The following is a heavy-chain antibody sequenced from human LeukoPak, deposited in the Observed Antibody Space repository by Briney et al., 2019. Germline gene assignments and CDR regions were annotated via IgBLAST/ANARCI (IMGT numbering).Heavy chain of an antibody. D-gene: IGHD3-10*01. CDR3: ARDRVMVRGVIERHYYGMDV. Sequence: GGSLRLSCAASGFTFSSYAMSWVRQAPGEGLEWVSAISGSGGSTYYADSVKGRFTISRDNSKNTLYLQMNSQRAEDTAVYYCARDRVMVRGVIERHYYGMDVWGQGTTVTVSS. CDR2: ISGSGGST. J-gene: IGHJ6*02. CDR1: GFTFSSYA. V-gene: IGHV3-23*01.